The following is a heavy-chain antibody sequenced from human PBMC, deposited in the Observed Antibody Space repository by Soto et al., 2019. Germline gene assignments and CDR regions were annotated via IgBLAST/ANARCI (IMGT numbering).Heavy chain of an antibody. CDR2: IVVGSGNT. CDR1: GFTFTSSA. Sequence: GASVKVSCKASGFTFTSSAVQWVRHSRGQRLEWIGWIVVGSGNTNYAQKFQERVTITRDMSTSTAYMELSSLRSEDTAVYYCAADPYYDFWSGNDTYYYYYGMDVWGQGTTVTVSS. J-gene: IGHJ6*02. V-gene: IGHV1-58*01. D-gene: IGHD3-3*01. CDR3: AADPYYDFWSGNDTYYYYYGMDV.